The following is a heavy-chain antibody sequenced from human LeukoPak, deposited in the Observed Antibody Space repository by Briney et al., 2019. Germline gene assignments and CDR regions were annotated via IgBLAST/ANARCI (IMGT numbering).Heavy chain of an antibody. CDR1: GFTFSTYT. CDR3: AKEVLDYEIPFWYFDL. Sequence: GGSLRLSCAASGFTFSTYTMSWVRQAPGKGLEWVSAMSGDGDYTYYADSVKGRFTISRDNSKNTLYLQINTLRAEDTAVYYFAKEVLDYEIPFWYFDLWGLGTMVTVSS. D-gene: IGHD4-17*01. J-gene: IGHJ2*01. CDR2: MSGDGDYT. V-gene: IGHV3-23*01.